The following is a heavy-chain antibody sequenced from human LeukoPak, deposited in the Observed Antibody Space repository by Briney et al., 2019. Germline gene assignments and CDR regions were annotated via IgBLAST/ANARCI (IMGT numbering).Heavy chain of an antibody. Sequence: GASVKVSCKASGYTFTYYAITWVRQAPGQGLEWMGWTSTYNDGKNYAQSLQGRITMTTDTSTNTAYMELSSLGSDDTAVYYCGAGHPRVDYWGQGALVTVSS. CDR2: TSTYNDGK. V-gene: IGHV1-18*01. CDR1: GYTFTYYA. CDR3: GAGHPRVDY. J-gene: IGHJ4*02.